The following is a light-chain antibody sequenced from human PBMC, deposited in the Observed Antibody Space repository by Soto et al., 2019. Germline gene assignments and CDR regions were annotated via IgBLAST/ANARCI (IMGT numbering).Light chain of an antibody. J-gene: IGKJ4*01. V-gene: IGKV1-5*03. Sequence: DIQMTQSPSTRSASVGDRVTITSRDSQSISTWLAWYQQKPGKAPKVLIYKASNLESGVPSRFSGSGSGTEFTLTMSGLQPDDFATYYCQQYNSYPLTFGGGTKVEIK. CDR2: KAS. CDR3: QQYNSYPLT. CDR1: QSISTW.